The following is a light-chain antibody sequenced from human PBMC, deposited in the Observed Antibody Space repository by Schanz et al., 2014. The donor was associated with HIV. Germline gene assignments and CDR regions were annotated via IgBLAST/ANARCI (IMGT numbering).Light chain of an antibody. CDR2: DVS. CDR1: SRGVGGYNY. CDR3: ETYDSSLSGVV. V-gene: IGLV2-14*01. J-gene: IGLJ2*01. Sequence: QSALTQPASVSGSPGQSITISCTGSSRGVGGYNYPPWHQQYPGKAPTLIIYDVSDRPSGVSNRFSGSKSGNTASLTISGLQAEDEASYFCETYDSSLSGVVFGGGTKLTVL.